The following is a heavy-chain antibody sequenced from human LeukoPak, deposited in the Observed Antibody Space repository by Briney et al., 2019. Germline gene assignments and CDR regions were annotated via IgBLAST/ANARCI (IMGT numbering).Heavy chain of an antibody. CDR3: ARRGYSSSWYEDYFDY. D-gene: IGHD6-13*01. V-gene: IGHV1-69*05. CDR1: GGTFSNYA. Sequence: SVKVSCKASGGTFSNYAFNWVRQAPGQGLEWMGGIIPLFGTANYAQKFQGRVTITTDESTSTAYMELSSLRSEDTAVYYCARRGYSSSWYEDYFDYWGQGTLVTVSS. CDR2: IIPLFGTA. J-gene: IGHJ4*02.